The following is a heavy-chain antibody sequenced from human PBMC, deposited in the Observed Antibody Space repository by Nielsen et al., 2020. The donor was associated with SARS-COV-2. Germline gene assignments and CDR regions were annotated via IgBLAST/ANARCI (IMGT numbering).Heavy chain of an antibody. V-gene: IGHV3-33*01. CDR3: ATGSPVGATHWFDP. Sequence: GESLKISCAASGFTFSSYGMHWVRQAPGKGLEWVAVIWYDGSNKYYADSVKGRFTISRDNSKNTLYLQMNSLRAEDTAVYYCATGSPVGATHWFDPWGQGTLVTVSS. CDR1: GFTFSSYG. D-gene: IGHD1-26*01. CDR2: IWYDGSNK. J-gene: IGHJ5*02.